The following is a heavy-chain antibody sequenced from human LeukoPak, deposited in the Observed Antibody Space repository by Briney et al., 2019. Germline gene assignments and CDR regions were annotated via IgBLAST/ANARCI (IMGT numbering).Heavy chain of an antibody. D-gene: IGHD5-18*01. CDR2: INPSGGST. CDR1: GYTFTSYY. Sequence: GASVKVSCKASGYTFTSYYMHWVRQAPGQGLEWMGIINPSGGSTSYAQKFQGRVTMTRDTSTSTVYMELSSLRSEDTAVYYCARGAMAKDYYYYMDVWGKGTTVTISS. J-gene: IGHJ6*03. V-gene: IGHV1-46*01. CDR3: ARGAMAKDYYYYMDV.